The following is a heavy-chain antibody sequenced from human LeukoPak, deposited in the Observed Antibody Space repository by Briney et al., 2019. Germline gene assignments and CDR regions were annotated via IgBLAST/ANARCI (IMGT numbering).Heavy chain of an antibody. Sequence: PSETLSLTCAVYGGSFSGYYWSWIRQPPGKGLEWIGEINHSGSTNFNPSLKSRVTISVDTSKNQFSLKLSSVTAADTAVYYCVYEHGSGSYYNTYWGQGTLVTVSS. J-gene: IGHJ4*02. D-gene: IGHD3-10*01. V-gene: IGHV4-34*01. CDR3: VYEHGSGSYYNTY. CDR1: GGSFSGYY. CDR2: INHSGST.